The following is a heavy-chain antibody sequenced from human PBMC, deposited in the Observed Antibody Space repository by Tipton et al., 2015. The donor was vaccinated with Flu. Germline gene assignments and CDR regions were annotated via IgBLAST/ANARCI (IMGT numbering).Heavy chain of an antibody. J-gene: IGHJ6*02. Sequence: TLSLTCAVYGGSFSGYYWSWIRQPPGKGLEWIGEINHSGSTNYNPSLKSRVTISVDTSKNQFSLKLSSVTAADTAVYYCARARHLGGWYYSYGMDVWGQGTTVTVSS. V-gene: IGHV4-34*01. CDR2: INHSGST. CDR1: GGSFSGYY. CDR3: ARARHLGGWYYSYGMDV. D-gene: IGHD6-19*01.